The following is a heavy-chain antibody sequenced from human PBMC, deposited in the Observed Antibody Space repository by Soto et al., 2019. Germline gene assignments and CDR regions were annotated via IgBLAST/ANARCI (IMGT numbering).Heavy chain of an antibody. V-gene: IGHV1-69*13. CDR3: ANPSCCSSTSCRGYYYYGMDV. Sequence: GASVKVSCKASGGTFSSYAISWVRQAPGQGLEWMGGIIPIFGTANYAQKFQGRVTITADESTSTAYMELSSLRSEDTAVYYCANPSCCSSTSCRGYYYYGMDVWGQGTTVIVSS. CDR1: GGTFSSYA. D-gene: IGHD2-2*01. J-gene: IGHJ6*02. CDR2: IIPIFGTA.